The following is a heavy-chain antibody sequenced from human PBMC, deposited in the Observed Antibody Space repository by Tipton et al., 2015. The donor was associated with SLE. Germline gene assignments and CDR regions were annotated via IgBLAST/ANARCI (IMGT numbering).Heavy chain of an antibody. Sequence: PGLVKPSETLSLTCTVSGDSISNYYWSWIRQSPGKGLEWIGYIHDSGSTDYNPSLKSRVTISRDASKNQVSLKLSSVTAADTAVFFCARMVAVADFRRIDSWGQGTLVTVSS. CDR1: GDSISNYY. V-gene: IGHV4-59*12. D-gene: IGHD6-19*01. J-gene: IGHJ4*02. CDR3: ARMVAVADFRRIDS. CDR2: IHDSGST.